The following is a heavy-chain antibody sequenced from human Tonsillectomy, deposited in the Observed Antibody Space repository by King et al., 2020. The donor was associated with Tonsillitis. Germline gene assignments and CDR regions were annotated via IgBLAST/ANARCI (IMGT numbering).Heavy chain of an antibody. D-gene: IGHD6-13*01. Sequence: QLQESGPGLVKPSETLSLTCTVSGGSISRSGYYWGWIRQPPGKGLEWNGSISDSGAAYSIPSLKSRVTMSGDPATNQFSLKLSSVTAADTALYFCARTNGSIWAIDYWGQGTLVTVSS. J-gene: IGHJ4*02. CDR2: ISDSGAA. V-gene: IGHV4-39*01. CDR1: GGSISRSGYY. CDR3: ARTNGSIWAIDY.